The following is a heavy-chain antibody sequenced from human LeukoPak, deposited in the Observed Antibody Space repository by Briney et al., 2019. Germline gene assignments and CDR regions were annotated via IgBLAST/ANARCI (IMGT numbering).Heavy chain of an antibody. V-gene: IGHV4-59*01. CDR2: IYYSGST. D-gene: IGHD4-23*01. CDR1: GASINNNF. CDR3: ARGALLRGYDFDY. J-gene: IGHJ4*02. Sequence: SEILSLTCTVSGASINNNFWTWIRQPPGKGLEWIGYIYYSGSTNYNPSLKSRVTISVDTSKNQFSLKLSSVTAADTAVYYCARGALLRGYDFDYWGQGTMVTGSS.